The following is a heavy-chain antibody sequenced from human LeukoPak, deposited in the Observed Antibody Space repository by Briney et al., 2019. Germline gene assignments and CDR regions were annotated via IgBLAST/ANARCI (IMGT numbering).Heavy chain of an antibody. CDR1: GFIFSNYW. D-gene: IGHD1-26*01. CDR2: IKQDESEK. Sequence: GGSLRLSCTASGFIFSNYWMSWVRQAPGKGLEWVASIKQDESEKYYVDSVKGRFTTSRDNAKSSLYLQMNALRGEDTAVYYCASSGSYRFDYWGQGTLVTVSP. V-gene: IGHV3-7*03. CDR3: ASSGSYRFDY. J-gene: IGHJ4*02.